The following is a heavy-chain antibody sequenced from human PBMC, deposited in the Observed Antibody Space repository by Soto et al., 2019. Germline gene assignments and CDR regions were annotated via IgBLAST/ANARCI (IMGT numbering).Heavy chain of an antibody. V-gene: IGHV1-18*01. CDR1: GYTFTSYC. CDR2: ISAYNGNT. J-gene: IGHJ6*02. CDR3: ARDQLWPAPGGDYYYGMDV. Sequence: ASVKVSCKASGYTFTSYCISWVRQAPGQGLEWMGWISAYNGNTNYAQKLQGRVTMTTDTSTSTAYMELRSLRSDDTAVYYCARDQLWPAPGGDYYYGMDVWGQGTTVTVSS. D-gene: IGHD5-18*01.